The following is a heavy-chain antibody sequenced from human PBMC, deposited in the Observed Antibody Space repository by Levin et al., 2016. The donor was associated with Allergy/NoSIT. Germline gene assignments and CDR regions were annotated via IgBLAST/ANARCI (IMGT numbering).Heavy chain of an antibody. Sequence: VRQAPGKGLEWISYISSSSSAIHYADSVKGRFTISRDNAKNSLYLQMNSLRDEDTAFYYCGAVAGADYWGQGTLVTVSS. CDR2: ISSSSSAI. V-gene: IGHV3-48*02. CDR3: GAVAGADY. J-gene: IGHJ4*02. D-gene: IGHD6-19*01.